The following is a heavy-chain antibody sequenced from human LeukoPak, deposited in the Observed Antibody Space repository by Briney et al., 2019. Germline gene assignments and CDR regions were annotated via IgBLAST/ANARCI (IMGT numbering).Heavy chain of an antibody. CDR3: ARALYSMTTVTTEYWFDY. Sequence: SETLSLTCTVSGASINTYYWSWIRQPPGKGLEWLGYIYYRGISNYNPSLKSRVILSVDTSKNQFSLKLTSVTAADTAVYYCARALYSMTTVTTEYWFDYWGQGALLTVPS. CDR2: IYYRGIS. CDR1: GASINTYY. J-gene: IGHJ4*02. V-gene: IGHV4-59*08. D-gene: IGHD4-17*01.